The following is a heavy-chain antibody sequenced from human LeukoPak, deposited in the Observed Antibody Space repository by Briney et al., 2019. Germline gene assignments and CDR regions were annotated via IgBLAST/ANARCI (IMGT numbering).Heavy chain of an antibody. J-gene: IGHJ3*02. D-gene: IGHD1-26*01. Sequence: GGSLRLSCAASGFTLSSYEMNWVRQAPGKGLEWVSYISSSGSTIYYADSVKGRFTISRDNAKNSLYLQMNSLRAEDTAVYYCASTQWELLGAFDIWGQGTMVTVSS. CDR1: GFTLSSYE. V-gene: IGHV3-48*03. CDR2: ISSSGSTI. CDR3: ASTQWELLGAFDI.